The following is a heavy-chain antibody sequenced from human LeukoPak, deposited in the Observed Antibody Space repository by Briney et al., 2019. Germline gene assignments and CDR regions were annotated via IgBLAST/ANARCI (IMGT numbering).Heavy chain of an antibody. CDR1: GGSFSGYY. Sequence: SETLSLTCAVYGGSFSGYYWSWIRQPPGKGLEWIGEINHSGSTNYNPSLKSRVTISVDTSKNQFSLKLSSVTAADTAVYYCARTDRGRVAVAGNFDYWGQGTLVTVSS. V-gene: IGHV4-34*01. CDR3: ARTDRGRVAVAGNFDY. D-gene: IGHD6-19*01. J-gene: IGHJ4*02. CDR2: INHSGST.